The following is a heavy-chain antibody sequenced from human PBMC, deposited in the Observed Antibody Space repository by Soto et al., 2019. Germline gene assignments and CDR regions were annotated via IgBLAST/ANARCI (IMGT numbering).Heavy chain of an antibody. CDR1: GFTFGDYA. CDR2: IRSKAYGGTT. Sequence: SLRLSCTASGFTFGDYAMSWVRQAPGKGLEWVGFIRSKAYGGTTEYAASVKGRFTISRDDSKSIAYLQMNSLKTEDTAVYYCTRHLLWFGELSPYYGMDVWGQGTTVTVSS. D-gene: IGHD3-10*01. J-gene: IGHJ6*02. CDR3: TRHLLWFGELSPYYGMDV. V-gene: IGHV3-49*04.